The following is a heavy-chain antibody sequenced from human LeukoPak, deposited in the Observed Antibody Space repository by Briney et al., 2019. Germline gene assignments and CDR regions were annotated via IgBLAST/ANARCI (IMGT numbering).Heavy chain of an antibody. CDR1: GGSISSSSYY. Sequence: KASETLSLTCTVSGGSISSSSYYWGWIRQPPGKGLEWIGSIYYSGSTYYNPSLKSRVTTFVDTSKNQFSLKLSSVTAADTAMYYCARHDYSSGMNWFDPWGQGTLVTVSS. V-gene: IGHV4-39*01. J-gene: IGHJ5*02. CDR3: ARHDYSSGMNWFDP. CDR2: IYYSGST. D-gene: IGHD6-19*01.